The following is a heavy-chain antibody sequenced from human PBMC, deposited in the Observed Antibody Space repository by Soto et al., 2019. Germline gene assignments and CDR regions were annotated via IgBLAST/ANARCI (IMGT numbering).Heavy chain of an antibody. J-gene: IGHJ6*02. V-gene: IGHV4-61*01. CDR3: ARDRRIPYYYYGMDV. Sequence: SETLSLTCTVSGGSVSSGSYYWSWIRQPPGKGLEWIGYIYYSGSTNYNPSLKSRVTISVDTSKNQFSLKLSSVTAADTAVYYCARDRRIPYYYYGMDVWGQGTTVTV. CDR1: GGSVSSGSYY. CDR2: IYYSGST.